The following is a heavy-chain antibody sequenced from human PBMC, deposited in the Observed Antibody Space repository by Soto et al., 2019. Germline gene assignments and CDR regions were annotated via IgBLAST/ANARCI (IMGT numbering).Heavy chain of an antibody. CDR3: VRGGGSGQFDY. V-gene: IGHV3-11*06. J-gene: IGHJ4*02. D-gene: IGHD2-15*01. CDR1: GFTFSDFY. Sequence: GGSLRLSCAASGFTFSDFYMTWVRQAPGKGLEWLSYISINSNHKEYGDSVKGRHTISRDNAKNSLYLQMNSLRADDTAVYYCVRGGGSGQFDYWGQGTLVTVSS. CDR2: ISINSNHK.